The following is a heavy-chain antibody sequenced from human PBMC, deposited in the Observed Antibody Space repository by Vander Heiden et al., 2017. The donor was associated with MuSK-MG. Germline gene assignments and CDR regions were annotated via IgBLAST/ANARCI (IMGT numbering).Heavy chain of an antibody. CDR1: GGNFSSYA. Sequence: QAQLVQSGAVVKKPGPSVKVSRKASGGNFSSYAIVWVRLVSGPGLEWMGGIIPIFGTANYAQKFQGRVTITADESTSTAYMELSSLRSEDTAVYYCARDLNPTMGWFDPWGQGTLVTVSS. CDR3: ARDLNPTMGWFDP. CDR2: IIPIFGTA. J-gene: IGHJ5*02. V-gene: IGHV1-69*12. D-gene: IGHD3-3*01.